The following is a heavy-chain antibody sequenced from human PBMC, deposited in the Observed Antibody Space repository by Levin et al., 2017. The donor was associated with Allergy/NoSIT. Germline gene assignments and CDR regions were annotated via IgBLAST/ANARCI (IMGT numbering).Heavy chain of an antibody. Sequence: GGSLRLSCAASGFTFSSYAMHWVRQAPGKGLEWVAVISYDGSNKYYADSVKGRFTISRDNSKNTLYLQMNSLRAEDTAVYYCARWVGLPSGSYSGASDYWGQGTLVTVSS. CDR2: ISYDGSNK. CDR1: GFTFSSYA. CDR3: ARWVGLPSGSYSGASDY. V-gene: IGHV3-30*04. D-gene: IGHD1-26*01. J-gene: IGHJ4*02.